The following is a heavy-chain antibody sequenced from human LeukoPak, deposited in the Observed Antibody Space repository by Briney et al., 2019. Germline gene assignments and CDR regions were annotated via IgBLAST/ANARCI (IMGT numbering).Heavy chain of an antibody. Sequence: SVKVSCKASGGTFSSYAISWVRQAPGQGLEWMGRIIPIFGTANYAQKFQGRVTITTDESTSTAYMELSSLRSEVTAVYYCARESWVRGVIITRWFDPWGQGTLVTVSS. CDR3: ARESWVRGVIITRWFDP. V-gene: IGHV1-69*05. CDR1: GGTFSSYA. CDR2: IIPIFGTA. J-gene: IGHJ5*02. D-gene: IGHD3-10*01.